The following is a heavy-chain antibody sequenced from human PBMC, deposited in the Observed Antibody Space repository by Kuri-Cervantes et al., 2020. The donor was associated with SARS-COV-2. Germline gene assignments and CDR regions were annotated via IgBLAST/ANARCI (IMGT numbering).Heavy chain of an antibody. CDR3: ARGLVVAAGVVDHYFGMDV. J-gene: IGHJ6*02. CDR2: IIPMFHRV. Sequence: SVKVSCKASGATFSSYAISWVRQAPGQGLEWMGGIIPMFHRVNYAHKFKGRVTITADESTSTTYMEVSSLRSEDTALYYCARGLVVAAGVVDHYFGMDVWGQGTAVTVSS. CDR1: GATFSSYA. D-gene: IGHD2-15*01. V-gene: IGHV1-69*13.